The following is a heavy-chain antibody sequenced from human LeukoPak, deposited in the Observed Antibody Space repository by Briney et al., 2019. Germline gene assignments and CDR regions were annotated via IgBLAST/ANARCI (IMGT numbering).Heavy chain of an antibody. D-gene: IGHD4-17*01. V-gene: IGHV3-23*01. Sequence: GGSLRLSCAASGFTFTSYVMSWARQAPGKGPEWVSAISGSGGSTYYADSVKGRFTISRDNSKNTLYLQMNSLRAEDTAVYYCAKSTVTIDYWGQGTLVIVSS. CDR1: GFTFTSYV. J-gene: IGHJ4*02. CDR2: ISGSGGST. CDR3: AKSTVTIDY.